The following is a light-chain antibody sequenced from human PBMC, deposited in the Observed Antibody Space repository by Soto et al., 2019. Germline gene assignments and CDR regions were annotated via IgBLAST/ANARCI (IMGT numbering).Light chain of an antibody. CDR1: QDIRND. CDR2: AAS. J-gene: IGKJ1*01. CDR3: LQDYIYPWT. Sequence: AIQMTQSLSSLSAFVGDRVTISCRASQDIRNDLGWYQQKPGKAPKLLIYAASKLQSGVPSRFSGSGSGTDFTLTISSLQPEDFATYYCLQDYIYPWTFGQGTKVEIK. V-gene: IGKV1-6*01.